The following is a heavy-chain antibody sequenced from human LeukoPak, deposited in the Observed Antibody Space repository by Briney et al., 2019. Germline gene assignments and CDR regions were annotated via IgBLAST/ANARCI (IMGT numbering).Heavy chain of an antibody. CDR3: ARDQLTRGIAVADLDY. CDR1: GFTFSSYS. CDR2: ISSSSSDI. Sequence: GGSLRLSCAASGFTFSSYSMNWVRQAPGKGLEWVSSISSSSSDIYYADSVKGRFTISRDNAKNSLYLQMSSLRAEDTAVYYCARDQLTRGIAVADLDYWGQGTLVTVSS. J-gene: IGHJ4*01. V-gene: IGHV3-21*01. D-gene: IGHD6-19*01.